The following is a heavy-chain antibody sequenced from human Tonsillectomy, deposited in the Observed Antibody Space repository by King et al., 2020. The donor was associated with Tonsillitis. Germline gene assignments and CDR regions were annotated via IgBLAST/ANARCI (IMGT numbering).Heavy chain of an antibody. V-gene: IGHV3-9*01. CDR1: GFTFDDYA. J-gene: IGHJ6*02. CDR3: AKEYGSGSWGHGMDV. CDR2: ISWNSGSI. D-gene: IGHD3-10*01. Sequence: VQLVESGGGLVQPGRFLRLSCAASGFTFDDYAMHWVRQAPGKGLEWVSGISWNSGSIGYADSVKGRFTISRDNAKNSLYLQMNSLRAEDTALYYCAKEYGSGSWGHGMDVWGQGTTVTVSS.